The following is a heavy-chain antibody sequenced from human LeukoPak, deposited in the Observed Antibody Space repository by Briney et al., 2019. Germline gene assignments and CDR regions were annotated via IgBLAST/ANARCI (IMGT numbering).Heavy chain of an antibody. CDR2: INPNSGGT. Sequence: ASVKVSCKASGYTFTSYYMHWVRQAPGQGLEWMGWINPNSGGTNYAQKFQGRVTMTRDTSISTAYMELSRLRSDDTAVYYCARVFITMVRGVIITPFDYWGQGTLVTVSS. D-gene: IGHD3-10*01. CDR1: GYTFTSYY. J-gene: IGHJ4*02. CDR3: ARVFITMVRGVIITPFDY. V-gene: IGHV1-2*02.